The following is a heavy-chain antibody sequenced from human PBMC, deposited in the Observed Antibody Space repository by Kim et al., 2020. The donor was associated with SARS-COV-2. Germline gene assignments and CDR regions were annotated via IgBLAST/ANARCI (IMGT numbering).Heavy chain of an antibody. V-gene: IGHV5-51*01. Sequence: YSPSFQGQVTISADKSISTACLQWSSLKASDTAMYYCARHQNTGNSSFDYWGHGTLVTVSS. J-gene: IGHJ4*01. CDR3: ARHQNTGNSSFDY. D-gene: IGHD1-26*01.